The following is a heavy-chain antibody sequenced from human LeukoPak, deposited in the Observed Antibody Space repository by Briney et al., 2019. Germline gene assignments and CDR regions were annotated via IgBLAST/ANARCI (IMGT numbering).Heavy chain of an antibody. J-gene: IGHJ4*02. Sequence: PGGSLRLSCAASGFTFRRYSMNWIRQAPGKGLEWISYINEGSNNIFYADSVKGRFTISRDNAKNSLHLQMNSLRVDDTAVYYYARDDLTNGYNGNFWGQGTLVTVSS. CDR2: INEGSNNI. D-gene: IGHD5-24*01. CDR3: ARDDLTNGYNGNF. CDR1: GFTFRRYS. V-gene: IGHV3-48*01.